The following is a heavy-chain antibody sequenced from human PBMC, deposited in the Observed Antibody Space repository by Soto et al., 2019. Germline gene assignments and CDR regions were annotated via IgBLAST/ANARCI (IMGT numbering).Heavy chain of an antibody. CDR1: GGSISSGDYY. Sequence: SETLSLTCTVSGGSISSGDYYWSWIRQPPGKGLEWIGYIYYSGSTYYNPSLKSRVTISVDTSKNQFSLKLSSVTAEDTAVYYGARPYYSNSLYYDYYSGMDVWGQGTTVPV. J-gene: IGHJ6*02. D-gene: IGHD4-4*01. CDR2: IYYSGST. CDR3: ARPYYSNSLYYDYYSGMDV. V-gene: IGHV4-30-4*01.